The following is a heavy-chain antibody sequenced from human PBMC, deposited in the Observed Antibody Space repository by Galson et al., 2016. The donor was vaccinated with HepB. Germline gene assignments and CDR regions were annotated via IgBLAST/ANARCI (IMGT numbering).Heavy chain of an antibody. V-gene: IGHV3-33*01. D-gene: IGHD1-20*01. Sequence: SLRLSCAASGFNFSTYGMHWVRQTPGKGLEWVADIWYDGNNKHYADSVKGRFTISRDNSRNTLYLQMSSLRVEDTAVYYCARGRRYNWNDVRGSRFDPWGQGTLVTVSS. CDR1: GFNFSTYG. J-gene: IGHJ5*02. CDR2: IWYDGNNK. CDR3: ARGRRYNWNDVRGSRFDP.